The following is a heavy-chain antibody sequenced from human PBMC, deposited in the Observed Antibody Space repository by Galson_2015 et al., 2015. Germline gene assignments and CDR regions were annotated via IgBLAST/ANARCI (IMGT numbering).Heavy chain of an antibody. CDR3: ARENPPRGFGELLFG. D-gene: IGHD3-10*01. CDR2: IWYDGSNK. J-gene: IGHJ4*02. V-gene: IGHV3-33*01. CDR1: GFTFSSYG. Sequence: SLRLSCAASGFTFSSYGMHWVRQAPGKGLEWVAVIWYDGSNKYYADSVKGRFTISRGNSKNTLYLQMNSLRAEDTAVYYCARENPPRGFGELLFGWGQGTLVTVSS.